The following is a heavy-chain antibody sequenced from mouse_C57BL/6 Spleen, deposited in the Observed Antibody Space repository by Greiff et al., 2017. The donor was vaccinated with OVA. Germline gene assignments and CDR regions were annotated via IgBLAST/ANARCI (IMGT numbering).Heavy chain of an antibody. J-gene: IGHJ2*01. V-gene: IGHV5-17*01. CDR2: ISSGSSTI. D-gene: IGHD1-1*01. CDR1: GFTFSDYG. Sequence: EVKLMESGGGLVKPGGSLKLSCAASGFTFSDYGMHWVRQAPEKGLEWVAYISSGSSTIYYADTVKGRFTISRANAKNTLFLHMTSLRSEDTAVYYCGRSHGSSSYYFDDWGQGTTLTVSS. CDR3: GRSHGSSSYYFDD.